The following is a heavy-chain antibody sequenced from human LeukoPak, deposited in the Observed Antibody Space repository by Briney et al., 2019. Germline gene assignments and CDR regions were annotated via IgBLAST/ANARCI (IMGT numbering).Heavy chain of an antibody. CDR1: GYTXTGYY. Sequence: ASVKVSCKASGYTXTGYYIYWVRQAPGQGLEWMGWINPNNGGTNYAQKFQGRVTMTRDTSISTAYMELSRLRSDDTAVYYCARDSGDEYFQYWGQGTLVTVSS. CDR2: INPNNGGT. J-gene: IGHJ1*01. D-gene: IGHD3-10*01. V-gene: IGHV1-2*02. CDR3: ARDSGDEYFQY.